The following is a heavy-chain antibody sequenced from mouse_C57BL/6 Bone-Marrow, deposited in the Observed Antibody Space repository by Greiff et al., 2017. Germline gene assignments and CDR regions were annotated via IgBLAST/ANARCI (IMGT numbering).Heavy chain of an antibody. V-gene: IGHV1-19*01. D-gene: IGHD3-3*01. CDR2: INPYNGGT. J-gene: IGHJ2*01. Sequence: VQLKQSGPVLVKPGASVKMSCKASGYTFTDYYMNWVKQSHGKSLEWIGVINPYNGGTSYNQKFKGKATLTVDKSSSTAYMELNSLTSEDSAVYYCARGGWEGLDYWGQGTTLTVSS. CDR3: ARGGWEGLDY. CDR1: GYTFTDYY.